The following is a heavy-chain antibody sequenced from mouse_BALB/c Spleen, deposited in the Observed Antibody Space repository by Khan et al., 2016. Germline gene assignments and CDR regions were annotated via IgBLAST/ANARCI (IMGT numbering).Heavy chain of an antibody. D-gene: IGHD2-1*01. J-gene: IGHJ4*01. V-gene: IGHV3-6*02. CDR1: GYYIISGYY. Sequence: EVQLQESGPGLVKPSQSLSLTCSVTGYYIISGYYWNWIRQFPGNKLEWMGYISYDGSKNYNPSLKNRISITRDTSENQFFLKLNSVTTEDTATYYCAIYYGNYVAMDYWGQGTSVTVSS. CDR2: ISYDGSK. CDR3: AIYYGNYVAMDY.